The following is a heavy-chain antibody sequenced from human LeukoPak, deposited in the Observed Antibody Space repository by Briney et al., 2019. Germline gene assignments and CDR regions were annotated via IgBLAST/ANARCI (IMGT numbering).Heavy chain of an antibody. J-gene: IGHJ4*02. CDR3: ARDLQGWWKDY. D-gene: IGHD2-15*01. CDR1: GYTFTGYY. Sequence: ASVKVSCKASGYTFTGYYMHWVRQAPGQGLEWMGIINPSGGSTSYAQKFQGRVTMTRDTSTSTVYMELSSLRSEDTAVYYCARDLQGWWKDYWGQGTLVTVSS. V-gene: IGHV1-46*01. CDR2: INPSGGST.